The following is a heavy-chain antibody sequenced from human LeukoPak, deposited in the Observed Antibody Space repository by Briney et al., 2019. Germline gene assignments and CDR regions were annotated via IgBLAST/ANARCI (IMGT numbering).Heavy chain of an antibody. V-gene: IGHV4-59*01. CDR3: ARESVAGSYYFDY. J-gene: IGHJ4*02. Sequence: SETLSLTCTVSGGSISSYYWSWIRQPPGKGLEWIGYIYYSGSTNYNPSLKSRVTISVDTSKNQFSLKLSSVSAADTAVYYCARESVAGSYYFDYWGQGTLVTVSS. CDR2: IYYSGST. CDR1: GGSISSYY. D-gene: IGHD6-19*01.